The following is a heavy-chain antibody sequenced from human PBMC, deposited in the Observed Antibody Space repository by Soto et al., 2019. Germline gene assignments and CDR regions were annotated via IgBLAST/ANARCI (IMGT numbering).Heavy chain of an antibody. Sequence: SETLSVTCTVSGGSISSSSYYWGGFRQPPGKGLEWIGSIYYSGSTYYNPSLKSRVTISVDTSKNQFSLKMRSVTAADTAVYYCASVGATYYYYGMDVWGQGTTVT. V-gene: IGHV4-39*01. CDR3: ASVGATYYYYGMDV. J-gene: IGHJ6*02. CDR1: GGSISSSSYY. D-gene: IGHD1-26*01. CDR2: IYYSGST.